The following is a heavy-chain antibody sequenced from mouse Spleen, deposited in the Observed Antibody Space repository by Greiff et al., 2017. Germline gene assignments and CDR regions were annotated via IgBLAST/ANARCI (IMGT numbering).Heavy chain of an antibody. V-gene: IGHV5-16*01. D-gene: IGHD1-1*01. CDR1: GFTFSDYY. CDR2: INYDGSST. J-gene: IGHJ2*01. CDR3: ARVDGSSSFDY. Sequence: EVQVVESEGGLVQPGSSMKLSCTASGFTFSDYYMAWVRQVPEKGLEWVANINYDGSSTYYLDSLKSRFIISRDNAKNILYLQMSSLKSEDTATYYCARVDGSSSFDYWGQGTTLTVSS.